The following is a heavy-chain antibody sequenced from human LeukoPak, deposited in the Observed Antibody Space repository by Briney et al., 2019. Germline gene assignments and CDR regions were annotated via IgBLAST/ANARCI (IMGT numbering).Heavy chain of an antibody. CDR2: IIPIFGTA. Sequence: SVKVSCKASGATFSSYAISWVRHAPGPGLEWMGGIIPIFGTANYAQKFQGRVTITADKSTSTAYMELSSLRAEDTAVYYCARDPPSTYGGNSGGFDYWGQGTLVNVFS. CDR1: GATFSSYA. J-gene: IGHJ4*01. V-gene: IGHV1-69*06. CDR3: ARDPPSTYGGNSGGFDY. D-gene: IGHD4-23*01.